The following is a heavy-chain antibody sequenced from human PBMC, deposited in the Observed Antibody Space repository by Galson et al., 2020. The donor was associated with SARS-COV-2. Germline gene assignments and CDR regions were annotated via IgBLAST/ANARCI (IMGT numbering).Heavy chain of an antibody. CDR1: GFTFSSYG. CDR3: AKDGHYYGSGSYYEYQYYFDY. V-gene: IGHV3-30*18. Sequence: GESLKISCAASGFTFSSYGMHWVRQAPGKGLEWVAVISYAGSNKYYADSVKGRFTISRDNSKNTLYLQMNSLRAEDTAVYYCAKDGHYYGSGSYYEYQYYFDYWGQGTLVTVSS. D-gene: IGHD3-10*01. CDR2: ISYAGSNK. J-gene: IGHJ4*02.